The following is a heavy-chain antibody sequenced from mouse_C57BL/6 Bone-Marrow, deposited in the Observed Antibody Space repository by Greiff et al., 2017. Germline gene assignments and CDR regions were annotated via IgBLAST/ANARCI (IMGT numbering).Heavy chain of an antibody. D-gene: IGHD1-1*01. CDR2: IYPGGGYT. V-gene: IGHV1-63*01. CDR1: GYTFTNYW. Sequence: QVQLQQSGAELVRPGTSVKMSCKASGYTFTNYWIGWAQQRPGHGLEWIGDIYPGGGYTNYNEKFKGKATLTADKSSSTAYMQFSSLTSEDSAIYYCARSVGFITTGVADWYFDVWGTGTTVTVSS. CDR3: ARSVGFITTGVADWYFDV. J-gene: IGHJ1*03.